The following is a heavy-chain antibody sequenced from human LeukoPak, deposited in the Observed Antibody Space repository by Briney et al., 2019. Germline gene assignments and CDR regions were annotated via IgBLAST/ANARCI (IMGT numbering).Heavy chain of an antibody. CDR1: GFSVSRSY. J-gene: IGHJ6*03. CDR3: ARGGYSSDYQYYYYMDV. V-gene: IGHV3-53*01. D-gene: IGHD5-18*01. Sequence: PGGSLRLSCAASGFSVSRSYMSWVRQAPGKGLEWVSVIYSGGSAFYADSVKGRFTISRDNSKNTLYLQMNSLRADDTAVYYCARGGYSSDYQYYYYMDVWGEGTTVTVSS. CDR2: IYSGGSA.